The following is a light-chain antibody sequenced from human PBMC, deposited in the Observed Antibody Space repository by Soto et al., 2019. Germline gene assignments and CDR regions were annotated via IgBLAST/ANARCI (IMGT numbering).Light chain of an antibody. CDR3: QQSYSTPIT. CDR1: QSISSY. Sequence: DIQMTQSPSSLSASVGDRVTITCRASQSISSYLNWYQQKPGKAPKLLIYAASSLQSGVPSRFSGNESGTDFTLTISSLQPEDFATYYCQQSYSTPITFGQGTRLEIK. J-gene: IGKJ5*01. V-gene: IGKV1-39*01. CDR2: AAS.